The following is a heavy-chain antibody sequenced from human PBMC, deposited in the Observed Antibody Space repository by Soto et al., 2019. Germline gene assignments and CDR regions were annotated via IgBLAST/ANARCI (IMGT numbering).Heavy chain of an antibody. V-gene: IGHV3-9*01. D-gene: IGHD6-19*01. CDR2: ITWNSGST. Sequence: EVQLVEVGGGLVQPGRSLRLSCAASGLTFDEYAMHWVRQAPGKGLEWVSGITWNSGSTGFADSVKGRFTISRDNAKNSMYLQMNSLRPEETALYYCAKDIERYNCGWAGSRAFDIWGQGTVVTVSS. CDR3: AKDIERYNCGWAGSRAFDI. CDR1: GLTFDEYA. J-gene: IGHJ3*02.